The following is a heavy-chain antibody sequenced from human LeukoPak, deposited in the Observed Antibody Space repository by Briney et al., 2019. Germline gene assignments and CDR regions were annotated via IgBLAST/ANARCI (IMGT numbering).Heavy chain of an antibody. Sequence: GGSLRLTCAASGFTFSSYAMSWVRQAPGKGLEWVSAISGSGGSTYYADSVKGRFTISRDNSKNTLYLQMNSLRAEDTAVYYCAKVSLRSYLPSWGQGTLVTVSS. CDR2: ISGSGGST. D-gene: IGHD1-26*01. J-gene: IGHJ4*02. CDR1: GFTFSSYA. V-gene: IGHV3-23*01. CDR3: AKVSLRSYLPS.